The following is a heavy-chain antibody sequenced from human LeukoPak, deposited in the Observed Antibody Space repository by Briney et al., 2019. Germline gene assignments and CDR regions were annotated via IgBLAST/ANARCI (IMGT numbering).Heavy chain of an antibody. V-gene: IGHV1-2*02. Sequence: ASVKVSCKASGYTFTGYYMHWVRQAPGQGLEWMGWINPNSGGTNYAQKFQGRVTMTRDTFISTAYMELSRLRSDDTAVYYCARDHSLNYYDSSGYPDYWGQGTLVTVSS. CDR3: ARDHSLNYYDSSGYPDY. J-gene: IGHJ4*02. CDR2: INPNSGGT. CDR1: GYTFTGYY. D-gene: IGHD3-22*01.